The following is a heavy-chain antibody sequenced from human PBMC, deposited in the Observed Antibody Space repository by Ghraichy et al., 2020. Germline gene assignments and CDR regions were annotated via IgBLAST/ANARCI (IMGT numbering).Heavy chain of an antibody. V-gene: IGHV1-8*01. CDR2: MNPNSGNT. J-gene: IGHJ4*02. D-gene: IGHD3-9*01. CDR3: ARGGHDPDFDWFTG. CDR1: GYTFTSYD. Sequence: ASVKVSCKASGYTFTSYDINWVRQATGQGLEWMGWMNPNSGNTGYAQKFQGRVTMTRNTSISTAYMELSSLRSEDTAVYYCARGGHDPDFDWFTGWGQGTLVTVSS.